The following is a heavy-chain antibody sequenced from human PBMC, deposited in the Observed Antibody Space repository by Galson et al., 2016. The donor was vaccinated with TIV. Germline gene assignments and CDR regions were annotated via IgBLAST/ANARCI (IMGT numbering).Heavy chain of an antibody. V-gene: IGHV1-2*02. CDR2: INPNTGDT. D-gene: IGHD2-21*02. Sequence: SVKVSCKASEYTFIGHYIHWVRQAPEQGLEWMGWINPNTGDTKYEQKVQGRVIMTRDTSVNTAYVELRSLRSADTAVYYCASVPTAVTGFYFDSWGQGTLVAVSS. J-gene: IGHJ4*02. CDR3: ASVPTAVTGFYFDS. CDR1: EYTFIGHY.